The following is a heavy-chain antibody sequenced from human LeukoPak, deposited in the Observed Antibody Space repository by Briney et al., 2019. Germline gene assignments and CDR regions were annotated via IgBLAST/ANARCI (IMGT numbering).Heavy chain of an antibody. J-gene: IGHJ5*02. V-gene: IGHV1-69*13. Sequence: SVKVSCKASGGTFSSYVISWVRQAPGQGLECMGGIIPIFGTANYAQKFQGRVTITADESTSTAYMEMSSLRSEDTAVYYCARDIYGVSGNLHWFDPWGQGTLVTVSS. CDR1: GGTFSSYV. CDR3: ARDIYGVSGNLHWFDP. D-gene: IGHD3-10*01. CDR2: IIPIFGTA.